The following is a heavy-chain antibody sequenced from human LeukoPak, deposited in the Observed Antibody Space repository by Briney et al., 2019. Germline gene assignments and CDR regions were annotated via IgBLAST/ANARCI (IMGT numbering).Heavy chain of an antibody. V-gene: IGHV3-53*01. D-gene: IGHD3-10*01. CDR2: IYSGGST. CDR3: ARLSITMVRGELRFDP. Sequence: GGSLRLSCAASGFTVSSNYMSWVRQAPGKGLEWVSVIYSGGSTYYADSVKGRFTISRDNSKNTLYLQMNSLRAEDTAVYYCARLSITMVRGELRFDPWGQGTLVTVSS. CDR1: GFTVSSNY. J-gene: IGHJ5*02.